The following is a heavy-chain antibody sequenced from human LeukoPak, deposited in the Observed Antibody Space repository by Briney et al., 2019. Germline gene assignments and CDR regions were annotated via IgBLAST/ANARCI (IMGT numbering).Heavy chain of an antibody. CDR3: ARSQNIVVVPAATWAFDY. V-gene: IGHV4-34*01. CDR2: INHSGST. J-gene: IGHJ4*02. Sequence: SETLSLTCAVYGGSFSGYYWSWIRQPPGKGLEWIGEINHSGSTNYNPSLKSRVTISVDTSKNQFSLKLSSVTAADTAVYYCARSQNIVVVPAATWAFDYWGQGTLVTVSS. CDR1: GGSFSGYY. D-gene: IGHD2-2*01.